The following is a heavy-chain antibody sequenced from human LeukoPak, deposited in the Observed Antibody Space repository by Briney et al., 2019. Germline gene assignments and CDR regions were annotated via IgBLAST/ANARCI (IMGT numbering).Heavy chain of an antibody. D-gene: IGHD1-7*01. CDR3: AREVSLGITGTTSSVTVGWFDP. CDR2: IIPIFGTA. Sequence: ASVKVSCKASGGTFSSYAISWVRQAPGQGLEWMGGIIPIFGTANYAQKFQGGVTITTDESTSTDYMELSSLRSEDTAVYYCAREVSLGITGTTSSVTVGWFDPWGQGTLVTVSS. V-gene: IGHV1-69*05. J-gene: IGHJ5*02. CDR1: GGTFSSYA.